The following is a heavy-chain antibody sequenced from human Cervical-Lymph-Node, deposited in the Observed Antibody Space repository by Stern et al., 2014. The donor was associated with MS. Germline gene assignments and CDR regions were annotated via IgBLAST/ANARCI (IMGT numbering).Heavy chain of an antibody. Sequence: VQLLQPGAEVKKPGASVKVSCKVSGYTLTELSMHWVRQAPGKGLAWMGGFDPEDGETIYAQKFQGRVTMTEDTSTDTAYMELSSLRSEDTAVYYCATAPKYCSGGSCYFRAFDIWGQGTMVTVSS. CDR1: GYTLTELS. V-gene: IGHV1-24*01. CDR3: ATAPKYCSGGSCYFRAFDI. D-gene: IGHD2-15*01. J-gene: IGHJ3*02. CDR2: FDPEDGET.